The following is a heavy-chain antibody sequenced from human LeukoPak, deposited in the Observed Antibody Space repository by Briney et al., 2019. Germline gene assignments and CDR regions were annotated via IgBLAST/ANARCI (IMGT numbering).Heavy chain of an antibody. J-gene: IGHJ4*02. CDR3: ASGSRGNCYEY. D-gene: IGHD2-15*01. Sequence: SETLSLTCTVSGGSISSYYWGWIRQSPGKGLEYIGYTYYSGGTNYNPSLKSRVTISVDTSKNQFSLKLSSVTAADTAVYYCASGSRGNCYEYWGQGTLVTVSS. CDR2: TYYSGGT. V-gene: IGHV4-59*01. CDR1: GGSISSYY.